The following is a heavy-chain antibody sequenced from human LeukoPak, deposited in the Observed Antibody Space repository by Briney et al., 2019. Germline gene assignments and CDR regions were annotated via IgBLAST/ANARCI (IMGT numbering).Heavy chain of an antibody. CDR3: ARDHVYGGADY. Sequence: GGSLRLSCAASGFTFHNYAIHWVRQAPGKGLEWVSLTSGDGITTYFADSVKGRFTISRDNSKSSLFLQMNSLRTEDTALYYCARDHVYGGADYWGQGTLVTVSS. J-gene: IGHJ4*02. CDR2: TSGDGITT. V-gene: IGHV3-43*02. CDR1: GFTFHNYA. D-gene: IGHD5/OR15-5a*01.